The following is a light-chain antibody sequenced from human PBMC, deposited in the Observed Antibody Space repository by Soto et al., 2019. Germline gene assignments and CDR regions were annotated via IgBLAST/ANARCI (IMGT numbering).Light chain of an antibody. V-gene: IGKV1-13*02. J-gene: IGKJ5*01. CDR1: QDIRGA. Sequence: ALQVTQSPSSLSASVGDRVTITCRASQDIRGALAWYQQKPGKPPRLLIYDVSTLESGVPSRFSGSSSGTEFTPTISSLQSEDFSTYLCQQFNSYPITFGHGTRLEIK. CDR3: QQFNSYPIT. CDR2: DVS.